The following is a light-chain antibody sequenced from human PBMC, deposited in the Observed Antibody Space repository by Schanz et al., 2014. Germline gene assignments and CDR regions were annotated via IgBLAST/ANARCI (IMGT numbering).Light chain of an antibody. Sequence: DIQMTPSPSSLSASVGDRVTITCQASQDISNDLNWYQQKPGKTPKLLIYDASNLEAGVPSRFSGSESGTEFTLTISSLQPDDFATYYCQQYNSYSQLTFGGGTKVEL. CDR1: QDISND. V-gene: IGKV1-33*01. CDR2: DAS. CDR3: QQYNSYSQLT. J-gene: IGKJ4*01.